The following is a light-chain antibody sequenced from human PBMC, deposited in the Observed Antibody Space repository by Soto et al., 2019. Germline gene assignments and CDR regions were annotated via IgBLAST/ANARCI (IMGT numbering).Light chain of an antibody. CDR1: QDVRGA. V-gene: IGKV1D-13*01. CDR2: DVS. CDR3: QYYNNYPTP. Sequence: AIQLTQSPSSLSASVGDRVTITCRASQDVRGALAWYQQKPGKAPKILIYDVSVLESGVPTRFSGSDSGTDFTPTTPTLKPVDFATYYYQYYNNYPTPCGKETGREIK. J-gene: IGKJ5*01.